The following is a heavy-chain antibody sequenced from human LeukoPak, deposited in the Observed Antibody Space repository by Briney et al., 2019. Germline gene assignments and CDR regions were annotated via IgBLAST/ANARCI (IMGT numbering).Heavy chain of an antibody. CDR2: INPNSGGT. D-gene: IGHD6-13*01. J-gene: IGHJ6*02. CDR3: ARDSQQLVLGPFYYYGMDV. V-gene: IGHV1-2*04. Sequence: ASVKVSCKASGYTFTGYYMHWVRQAPGQGLEWMGWINPNSGGTNYAQKFQGWVTMTRDTSISTAYMELSRLRSDDTAVYYCARDSQQLVLGPFYYYGMDVWGQGTTVTVSS. CDR1: GYTFTGYY.